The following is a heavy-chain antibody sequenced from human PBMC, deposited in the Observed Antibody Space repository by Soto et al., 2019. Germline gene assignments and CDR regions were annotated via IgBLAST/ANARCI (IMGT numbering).Heavy chain of an antibody. V-gene: IGHV3-23*01. Sequence: EVELLESGGDLVQPGGSLRLSCAASGFTFSNYAMTWVRQTPGKGLEWVSTISGSGGSTSYAGSVQGRFTISRDNSKNTLFLQMNSLRAEDTAVFYCAKCRGLGSPFYYHMDVWGQGTTVTVSS. CDR1: GFTFSNYA. CDR3: AKCRGLGSPFYYHMDV. CDR2: ISGSGGST. J-gene: IGHJ6*02. D-gene: IGHD3-22*01.